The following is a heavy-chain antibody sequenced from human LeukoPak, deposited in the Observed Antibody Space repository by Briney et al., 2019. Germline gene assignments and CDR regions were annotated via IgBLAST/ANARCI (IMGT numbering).Heavy chain of an antibody. CDR1: GYTLTELS. CDR2: FDSEDGET. J-gene: IGHJ6*02. CDR3: ATVGRVVVAATPGYYYGMDV. Sequence: ASVKVSCKVSGYTLTELSMHWVRQAPGKGLEWMGGFDSEDGETIYAQKFQGRVTMTEDTSTDTAYMELSSLRSEDTAVYYCATVGRVVVAATPGYYYGMDVWGQGTTVTVSS. V-gene: IGHV1-24*01. D-gene: IGHD2-15*01.